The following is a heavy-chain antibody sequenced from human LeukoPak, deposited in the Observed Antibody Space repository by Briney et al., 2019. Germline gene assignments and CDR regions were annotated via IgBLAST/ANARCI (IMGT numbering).Heavy chain of an antibody. D-gene: IGHD5-18*01. J-gene: IGHJ4*02. V-gene: IGHV4-59*08. CDR3: ARQAGYTYGFEADY. Sequence: SETLSLTCTVSGGSISSYYWSWIRQPPGKGLEWIGFMYYTGRNNYNPSLKSRVTISVDTSKNQFSLKLSSVTAADTAVYYCARQAGYTYGFEADYWGPGTLVTVSS. CDR1: GGSISSYY. CDR2: MYYTGRN.